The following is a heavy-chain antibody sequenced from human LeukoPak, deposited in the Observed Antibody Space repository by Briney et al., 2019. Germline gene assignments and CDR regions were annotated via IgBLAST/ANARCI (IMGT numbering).Heavy chain of an antibody. CDR3: AKEAPAVASDY. D-gene: IGHD6-19*01. CDR1: GFTFSNAW. J-gene: IGHJ4*02. CDR2: IKSKTDGGTT. V-gene: IGHV3-15*01. Sequence: NSGGSLRLSCAASGFTFSNAWMSWVRQAPGKGLEWVGRIKSKTDGGTTDYAAPVKGRFTISRDDSKNTLYLQMNSLKTEDTAVYYCAKEAPAVASDYWGQGTLVTVSS.